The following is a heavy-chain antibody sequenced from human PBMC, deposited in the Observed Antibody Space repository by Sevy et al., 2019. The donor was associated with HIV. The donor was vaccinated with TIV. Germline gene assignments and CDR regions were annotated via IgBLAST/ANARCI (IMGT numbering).Heavy chain of an antibody. CDR3: ARGDKYCGGDCYPPSAQYWYFDL. CDR1: DGSFSGYY. CDR2: INHSGST. D-gene: IGHD2-21*02. Sequence: SETLSLTCAVYDGSFSGYYWSWIRQPPGKGLEWIGEINHSGSTNYNPSLKSRVTISVDTSKNQFSLKLSSVTAADTAVYYCARGDKYCGGDCYPPSAQYWYFDLWGRGTLVTVSS. V-gene: IGHV4-34*01. J-gene: IGHJ2*01.